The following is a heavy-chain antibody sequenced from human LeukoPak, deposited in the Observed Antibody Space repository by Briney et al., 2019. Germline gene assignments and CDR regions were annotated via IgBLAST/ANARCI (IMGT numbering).Heavy chain of an antibody. V-gene: IGHV4-4*07. CDR3: ARERPHDYGDYVGYFDY. CDR1: GGSISSYY. CDR2: IYTSGST. J-gene: IGHJ4*02. Sequence: RSSETLSLTCTVSGGSISSYYWSWIRQPAGKGLEWIGRIYTSGSTNYNPSLKSRVTMSVDTSKNQFSLKLSSVTVADTAVYYCARERPHDYGDYVGYFDYWGLGTLVTVSS. D-gene: IGHD4-17*01.